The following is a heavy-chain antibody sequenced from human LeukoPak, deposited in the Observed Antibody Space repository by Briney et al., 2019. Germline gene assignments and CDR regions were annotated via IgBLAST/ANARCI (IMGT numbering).Heavy chain of an antibody. CDR1: GFTFSSYG. J-gene: IGHJ4*02. CDR3: AGSYYGPFDY. Sequence: GRSLRLSCAASGFTFSSYGMHWVRQAPGKGLEWVAVISYDGSNKYYADSVKGRFTISRDNSKNTLYLQMNSLRAEDTAVYYCAGSYYGPFDYWGQGTLVTVSS. CDR2: ISYDGSNK. V-gene: IGHV3-30*03. D-gene: IGHD1-26*01.